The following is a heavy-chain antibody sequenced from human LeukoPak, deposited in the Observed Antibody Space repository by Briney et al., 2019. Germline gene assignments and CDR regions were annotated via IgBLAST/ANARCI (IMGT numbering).Heavy chain of an antibody. CDR3: ARGDTGSSWPIYYYYYMDV. Sequence: SVKVSCKASGGTFSSYAISWVRQAPGQGLEWIGRIIPIFGTANYAQKFQGRVTITTDESTSTAYMELSSLRSEDTAVYYCARGDTGSSWPIYYYYYMDVWGKGTTVTVSS. V-gene: IGHV1-69*05. D-gene: IGHD6-6*01. J-gene: IGHJ6*03. CDR2: IIPIFGTA. CDR1: GGTFSSYA.